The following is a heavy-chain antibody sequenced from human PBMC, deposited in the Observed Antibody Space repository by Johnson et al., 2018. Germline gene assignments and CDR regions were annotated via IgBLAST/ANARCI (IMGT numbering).Heavy chain of an antibody. V-gene: IGHV1-69*01. D-gene: IGHD5-12*01. CDR3: ARVPSGGGYDIPAFYYMDV. CDR2: IIPIFGTA. J-gene: IGHJ6*03. Sequence: QVQLGQSGAEVKKPGSSVKVSCKASGGTFSSYAISWVRQAPGQGLEWMGGIIPIFGTANYAQTFQGRVTITADDSTSTAYMELSSLRSEDTAVYYRARVPSGGGYDIPAFYYMDVWGKGTTVTVSS. CDR1: GGTFSSYA.